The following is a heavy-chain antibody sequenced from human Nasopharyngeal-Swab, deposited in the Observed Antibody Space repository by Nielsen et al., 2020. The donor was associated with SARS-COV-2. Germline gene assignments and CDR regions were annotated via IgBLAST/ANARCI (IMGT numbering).Heavy chain of an antibody. CDR3: ARGNGPFDY. D-gene: IGHD4-11*01. J-gene: IGHJ4*02. CDR2: MSSSGYNR. V-gene: IGHV3-11*01. CDR1: GFTFSDYY. Sequence: GESLKISCAASGFTFSDYYMSWIRQAPGKGLEWLSYMSSSGYNRNYADSVKGRFTISRDNAKKSLYLQMDSLRAEDTVVFYCARGNGPFDYWGQGTLVTVSS.